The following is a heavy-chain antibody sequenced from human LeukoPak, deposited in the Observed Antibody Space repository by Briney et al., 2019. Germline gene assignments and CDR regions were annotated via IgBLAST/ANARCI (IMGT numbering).Heavy chain of an antibody. CDR3: ARASYSYDISGWVPFDY. D-gene: IGHD3-22*01. Sequence: PSETLSLTCTVSGYSISSGYYWGWIRQPPGKGLEGIGSIYHSGSTYYNPSLKSRVTISVDTSKNQFSLKLSSVTAADTAVYYCARASYSYDISGWVPFDYWGQGTLVTVSS. CDR1: GYSISSGYY. J-gene: IGHJ4*02. V-gene: IGHV4-38-2*02. CDR2: IYHSGST.